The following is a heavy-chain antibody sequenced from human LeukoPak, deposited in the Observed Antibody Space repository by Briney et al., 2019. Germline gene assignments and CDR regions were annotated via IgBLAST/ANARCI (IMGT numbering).Heavy chain of an antibody. CDR1: GFTFSRYW. D-gene: IGHD1-1*01. CDR3: VRGTFDWKGVDF. Sequence: GGSLRLSCEVSGFTFSRYWMHWVRQAPGKGLECVAKVSGDRRRTDYAESANGRFAVSRDDARNSLHLDMSSLRADDTAMDYCVRGTFDWKGVDFWGQGSLVTVSS. V-gene: IGHV3-7*01. CDR2: VSGDRRRT. J-gene: IGHJ4*02.